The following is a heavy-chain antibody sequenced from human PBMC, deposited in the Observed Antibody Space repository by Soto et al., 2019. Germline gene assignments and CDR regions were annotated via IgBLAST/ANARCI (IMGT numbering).Heavy chain of an antibody. V-gene: IGHV3-21*01. CDR2: IRGFSPYT. J-gene: IGHJ6*02. CDR1: GFTFRTYT. CDR3: ARDRGYDAHDYYYNAMDV. Sequence: LRLSCISSGFTFRTYTMNWVRQAPGKGLEWVSGIRGFSPYTFYAESVKGRFTISRDNAKNSLYLQMNSLRAKDTAVYYCARDRGYDAHDYYYNAMDVWGQGTTVTVSS. D-gene: IGHD2-15*01.